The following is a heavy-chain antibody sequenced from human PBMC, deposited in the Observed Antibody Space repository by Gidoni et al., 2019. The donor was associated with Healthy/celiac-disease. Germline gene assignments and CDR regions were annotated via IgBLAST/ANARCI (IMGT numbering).Heavy chain of an antibody. Sequence: QVQLVQSGAEVKKPGASVKVSCKASGYTSPSYDINWVRQATGQGLEWMGWMNPNSGNTGYAQKFQGRVTMTSNTSISTAYMELSSLRSEDTAVYYCARGGYPSYGDDAFDIWGQGTMVTVSS. J-gene: IGHJ3*02. D-gene: IGHD4-17*01. CDR1: GYTSPSYD. V-gene: IGHV1-8*01. CDR3: ARGGYPSYGDDAFDI. CDR2: MNPNSGNT.